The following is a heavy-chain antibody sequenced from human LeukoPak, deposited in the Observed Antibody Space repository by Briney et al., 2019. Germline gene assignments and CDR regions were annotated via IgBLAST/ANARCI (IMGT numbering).Heavy chain of an antibody. Sequence: GASVKVSCKASGGTFSSYAISWVRQAPGQGLEWMGGIIPIFGTANYAQKFQGRVTITADKSTSTAYMELSSLRSEDTAVYYCAARGGSGSYHFDYWGQGTLVTVSS. CDR3: AARGGSGSYHFDY. CDR2: IIPIFGTA. J-gene: IGHJ4*02. V-gene: IGHV1-69*06. D-gene: IGHD3-10*01. CDR1: GGTFSSYA.